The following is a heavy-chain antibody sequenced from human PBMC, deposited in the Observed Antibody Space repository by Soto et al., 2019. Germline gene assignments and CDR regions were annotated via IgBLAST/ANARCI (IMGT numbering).Heavy chain of an antibody. CDR3: CVSGPRKWLCDY. D-gene: IGHD3-22*01. J-gene: IGHJ4*02. CDR1: GGTFSSYA. Sequence: QVQLVQSGAEVKKPGSSVKVSCKASGGTFSSYAISWVRQAPGQGLEWMGVIIPIFGTANYAQKFQGRVTITADESTSTAYMELSSLRSEDTAVYYCCVSGPRKWLCDYWGQGTLVTVSS. CDR2: IIPIFGTA. V-gene: IGHV1-69*12.